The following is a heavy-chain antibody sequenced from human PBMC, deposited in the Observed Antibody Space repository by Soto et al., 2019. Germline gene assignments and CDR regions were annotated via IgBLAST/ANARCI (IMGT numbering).Heavy chain of an antibody. CDR2: IYYSGST. J-gene: IGHJ4*02. V-gene: IGHV4-61*01. CDR3: ARVYYYDSSGYPIDY. CDR1: GGSVSSGSYY. D-gene: IGHD3-22*01. Sequence: SETLSLTCTVSGGSVSSGSYYWSWIRQPPGKGPEWIGYIYYSGSTNYNPSLKSRVTISVDTSKNQFSLKLSSVTAADTAVYYCARVYYYDSSGYPIDYWGQGTLVTVSS.